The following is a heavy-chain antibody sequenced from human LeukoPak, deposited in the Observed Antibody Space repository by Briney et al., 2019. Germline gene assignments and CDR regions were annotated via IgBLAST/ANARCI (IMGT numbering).Heavy chain of an antibody. V-gene: IGHV3-11*01. CDR2: ISSSGSTI. J-gene: IGHJ4*02. CDR1: GFTFSDYY. CDR3: AKDSRTLAARLRHFYYFDY. D-gene: IGHD6-6*01. Sequence: GGSLRLSCAASGFTFSDYYMSWIRQAPGKGLEWVSYISSSGSTIYYADSVKGRFTISRDNSKNTLYLQMNSLRAEDTAVYYCAKDSRTLAARLRHFYYFDYWGQGTLVTVSS.